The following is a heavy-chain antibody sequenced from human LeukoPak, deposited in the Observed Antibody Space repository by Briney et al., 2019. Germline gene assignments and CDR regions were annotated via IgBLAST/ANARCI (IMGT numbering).Heavy chain of an antibody. CDR1: GFTFSSYS. V-gene: IGHV3-21*01. D-gene: IGHD3-10*01. Sequence: GGSLRLSCAASGFTFSSYSMNWVRQAPGKGLEWVSSISSSSSYIYYADSVKGRFTISRDNAKNSLYLQMNSLRAEDTAVYYCARDSVGSSGYFDYWGQGTLVTVSS. J-gene: IGHJ4*02. CDR2: ISSSSSYI. CDR3: ARDSVGSSGYFDY.